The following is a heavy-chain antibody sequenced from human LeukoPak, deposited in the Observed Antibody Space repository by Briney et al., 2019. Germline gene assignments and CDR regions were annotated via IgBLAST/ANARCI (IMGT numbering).Heavy chain of an antibody. Sequence: GESLQISCKGSGYSFTSYWIGWVRQLPGKGLEWMGIIYPGDSDTRYSPSFQGQVTISADKSISTAYLQWSSLKASDTAMYYCARRSRGIYYYYGMDVWGQGTTVTVSS. CDR1: GYSFTSYW. CDR2: IYPGDSDT. J-gene: IGHJ6*02. CDR3: ARRSRGIYYYYGMDV. V-gene: IGHV5-51*01.